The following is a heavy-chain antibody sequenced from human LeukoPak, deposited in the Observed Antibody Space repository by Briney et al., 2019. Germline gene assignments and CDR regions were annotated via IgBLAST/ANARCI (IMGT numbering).Heavy chain of an antibody. D-gene: IGHD3-9*01. CDR1: GYSISSGYY. Sequence: SETLSLTCTVSGYSISSGYYWGWIRQPPGKGLEWIGSIYHSGSTYYNPSLKSRVTISVDTSKNQFSLKLSSVTAADTAVYYCARDVKDYDILTGFDYWGQGTLATVSS. CDR3: ARDVKDYDILTGFDY. V-gene: IGHV4-38-2*02. CDR2: IYHSGST. J-gene: IGHJ4*02.